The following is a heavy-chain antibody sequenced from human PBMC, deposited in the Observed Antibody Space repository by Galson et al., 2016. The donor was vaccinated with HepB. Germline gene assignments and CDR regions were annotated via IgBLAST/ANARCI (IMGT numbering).Heavy chain of an antibody. Sequence: ETLSXTCTVSXXSIXXXYWXXXRQPPGKGLXWIGYIYYSGNTYYNPSLQSRVTISVDTSKKQYSLRLSSVTEADTAVYFCALDWGGAVAGPWGQGTLVTVSS. D-gene: IGHD6-19*01. CDR2: IYYSGNT. V-gene: IGHV4-59*08. CDR3: ALDWGGAVAGP. J-gene: IGHJ5*02. CDR1: XXSIXXXY.